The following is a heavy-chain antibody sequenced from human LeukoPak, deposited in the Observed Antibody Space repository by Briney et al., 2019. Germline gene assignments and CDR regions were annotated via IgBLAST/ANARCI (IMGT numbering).Heavy chain of an antibody. J-gene: IGHJ5*02. CDR3: AKGYGQLLVNNWFDP. V-gene: IGHV3-30*18. CDR1: GFTFSSYG. CDR2: ISYDGTIK. Sequence: GGSLRLSCAASGFTFSSYGMHWVRQAPGKGLEWVAVISYDGTIKYYADSVKGRFTISRDNSKNMLYLQMNSLRPEDTAVYYCAKGYGQLLVNNWFDPWGQGTLVTVSS. D-gene: IGHD6-13*01.